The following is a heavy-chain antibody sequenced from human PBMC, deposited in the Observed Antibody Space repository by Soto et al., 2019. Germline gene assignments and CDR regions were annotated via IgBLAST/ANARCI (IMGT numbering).Heavy chain of an antibody. V-gene: IGHV3-7*05. CDR3: ARDPRDSEYAIFDY. J-gene: IGHJ4*02. Sequence: EVQLVESGGDLVQPGGSLRLSCAASGFTFGNSWMSWVRQAPGKGLEWVANIKKDGSERYYVDSVKGRFTISRDNAKNSHYLQMESLRAEDTAVYYCARDPRDSEYAIFDYWGQGTLVTVSS. CDR2: IKKDGSER. CDR1: GFTFGNSW. D-gene: IGHD1-26*01.